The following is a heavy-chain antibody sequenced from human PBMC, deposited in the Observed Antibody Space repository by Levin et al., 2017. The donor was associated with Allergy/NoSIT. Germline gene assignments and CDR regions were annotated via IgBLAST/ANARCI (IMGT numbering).Heavy chain of an antibody. V-gene: IGHV3-23*01. CDR3: ANRITGTVGRLH. CDR2: ISGSGGST. J-gene: IGHJ4*02. Sequence: QAGGSLRLSCAASGFTFSSYAMSWVRQAPGKGLEWVSAISGSGGSTYYADSVKGRFTISRDNSKNTLYLQMNSLRAEDTAVYYCANRITGTVGRLHWGQGTLVTVSS. D-gene: IGHD1-20*01. CDR1: GFTFSSYA.